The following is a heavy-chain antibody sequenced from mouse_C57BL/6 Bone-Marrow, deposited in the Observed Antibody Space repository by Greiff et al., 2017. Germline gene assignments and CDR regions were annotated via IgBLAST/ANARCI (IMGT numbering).Heavy chain of an antibody. CDR2: IYPRDGST. V-gene: IGHV1-85*01. Sequence: QVQLQQSGPELVKPGASVKLSCKASGYTFTSYEINWVKQRPGQGLEWIGWIYPRDGSTKYNEKFKGKATLPVDTSYSTAYMELYSLKSEDAAGYVCARLEGDGRSGDWYFDVWGTGTTVTVSS. CDR3: ARLEGDGRSGDWYFDV. CDR1: GYTFTSYE. J-gene: IGHJ1*03.